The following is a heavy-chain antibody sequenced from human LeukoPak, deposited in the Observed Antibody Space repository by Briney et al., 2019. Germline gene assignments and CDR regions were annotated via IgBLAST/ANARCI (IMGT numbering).Heavy chain of an antibody. CDR2: INHSGST. J-gene: IGHJ4*02. CDR3: AREATVTTD. CDR1: GGSFSGYY. Sequence: SETLSLTCAVYGGSFSGYYWSWIRQPPGKGLEWIGEINHSGSTNYNPSLKSRVTMSVDTSKNQFSLKLSSVTAADTAVYYCAREATVTTDWGQGTLVTVSS. D-gene: IGHD4-11*01. V-gene: IGHV4-34*01.